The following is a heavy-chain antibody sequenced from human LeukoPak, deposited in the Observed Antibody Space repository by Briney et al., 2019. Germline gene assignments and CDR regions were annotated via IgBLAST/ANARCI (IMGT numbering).Heavy chain of an antibody. Sequence: GGSLRLSCAASGFTFSSYAMSWVRQAPGKGLEWVSGISGSGGSTYYADSVKGRFTISRDNSKNTLYLQMNSLRAEDTAVYYCARDLRLVPHSYWGQGTLVTVSS. CDR3: ARDLRLVPHSY. CDR2: ISGSGGST. CDR1: GFTFSSYA. J-gene: IGHJ4*02. V-gene: IGHV3-23*01. D-gene: IGHD6-19*01.